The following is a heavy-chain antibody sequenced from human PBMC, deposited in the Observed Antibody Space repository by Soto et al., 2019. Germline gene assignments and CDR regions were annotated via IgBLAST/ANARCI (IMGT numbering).Heavy chain of an antibody. Sequence: ASVKVSCKASGYTFTSYDINWLRQATGQGLEWMGWMNPNSGNTGYAQKFQGRVTMTRNTSISTAYMELSSLRSEDTAVYYCARWRTVTTDYYYGMDVWGQGTTVTVSS. CDR2: MNPNSGNT. D-gene: IGHD4-17*01. CDR1: GYTFTSYD. V-gene: IGHV1-8*01. J-gene: IGHJ6*02. CDR3: ARWRTVTTDYYYGMDV.